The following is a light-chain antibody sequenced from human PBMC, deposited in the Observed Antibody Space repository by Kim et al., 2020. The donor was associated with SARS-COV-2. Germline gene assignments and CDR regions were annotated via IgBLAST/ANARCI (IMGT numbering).Light chain of an antibody. CDR3: QSYDSSLSGSV. CDR1: SSNVGRGYY. J-gene: IGLJ2*01. CDR2: ANT. V-gene: IGLV1-40*01. Sequence: RVTTTCTGSSSNVGRGYYVHWYQQLPGTAPQLLIYANTNRPSGVPDRFSASKSGTSASLAITGLQAEDEADYYCQSYDSSLSGSVFGGGTQLTVL.